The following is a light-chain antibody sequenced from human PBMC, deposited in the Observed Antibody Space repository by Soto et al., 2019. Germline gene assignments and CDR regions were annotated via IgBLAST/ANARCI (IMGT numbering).Light chain of an antibody. CDR2: DDN. Sequence: QSVLTQPPSVSAAPGQRVTISCSGSSSNIGGNSVSWYQQLPGTAPKLLIYDDNKRPSGIPDRFSGSKSGTSATLGITGFQTGDEADYYCGSWDSSLSAYVFGTGTKV. CDR1: SSNIGGNS. J-gene: IGLJ1*01. CDR3: GSWDSSLSAYV. V-gene: IGLV1-51*01.